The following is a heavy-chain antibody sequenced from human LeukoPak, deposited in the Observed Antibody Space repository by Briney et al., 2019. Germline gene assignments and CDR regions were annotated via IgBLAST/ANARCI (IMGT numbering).Heavy chain of an antibody. CDR2: FSGSGGST. D-gene: IGHD5-24*01. Sequence: GGSLRLSCAASGFIFSSYGMHWVRQAPGKGLEWVSSFSGSGGSTYYADSVKGRFTISRDNSKNTLYLQMISLRAEDTAVYYCAKSGYNRFDYWGQGTLVTVSS. CDR3: AKSGYNRFDY. J-gene: IGHJ4*02. V-gene: IGHV3-23*01. CDR1: GFIFSSYG.